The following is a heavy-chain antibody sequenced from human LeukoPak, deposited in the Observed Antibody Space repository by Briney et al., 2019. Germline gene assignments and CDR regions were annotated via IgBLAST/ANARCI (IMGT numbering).Heavy chain of an antibody. J-gene: IGHJ6*03. CDR1: GVSFSDNY. D-gene: IGHD6-13*01. CDR3: ARTAASYYYYYMDV. V-gene: IGHV4-34*01. CDR2: INHSGST. Sequence: PSETLSLTCAVHGVSFSDNYWNWIRQPPGKGLEWIGEINHSGSTNYNPSLKSRATISVDTSKNQFSLKLSSVTTADTAVYYCARTAASYYYYYMDVWGKGTTVTVSS.